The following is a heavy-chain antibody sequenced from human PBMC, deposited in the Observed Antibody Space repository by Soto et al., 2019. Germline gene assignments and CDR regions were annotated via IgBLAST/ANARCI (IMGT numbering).Heavy chain of an antibody. CDR3: TTVSYCSSTSCYDFWSGYYDY. V-gene: IGHV3-15*01. CDR1: GFTFSNAW. D-gene: IGHD2-2*01. J-gene: IGHJ4*02. Sequence: GGSLRLSCAASGFTFSNAWMSWVRQAPGKGLEWVGRIKSKTDGGKTDYAAPVKGRFTISRDDSKNTLYLQMNSLKTEDTAVYYCTTVSYCSSTSCYDFWSGYYDYWGQGTLVTVSS. CDR2: IKSKTDGGKT.